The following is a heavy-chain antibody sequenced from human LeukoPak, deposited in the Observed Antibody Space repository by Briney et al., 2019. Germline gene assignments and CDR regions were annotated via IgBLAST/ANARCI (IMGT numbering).Heavy chain of an antibody. J-gene: IGHJ1*01. D-gene: IGHD3-16*01. CDR1: GFTFSDYN. CDR2: ISRSGSTK. V-gene: IGHV3-11*01. CDR3: AKDIKGGPPQEH. Sequence: GGSLRLSCAASGFTFSDYNMRWIRQAPGKGLEWVSSISRSGSTKYYADSVKGRFTISRDNAKNSLFLQMNSLRAEDTAVYFCAKDIKGGPPQEHWGQGTLVTVSS.